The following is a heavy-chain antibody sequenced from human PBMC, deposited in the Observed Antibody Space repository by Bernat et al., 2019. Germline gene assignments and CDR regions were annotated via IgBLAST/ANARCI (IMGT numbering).Heavy chain of an antibody. CDR1: GYTFTSYG. Sequence: QVQRAQARAAVKKPGSSVKVSCKASGYTFTSYGISWVRQAPGQGLEWMGWISAYNGNTNYAQKLQGRVTMTTDTSTSTAYMELRSLRSDDTAGYYCARWGVGATSQGFDYWGQGTLVTASS. V-gene: IGHV1-18*04. J-gene: IGHJ4*02. CDR2: ISAYNGNT. D-gene: IGHD1-26*01. CDR3: ARWGVGATSQGFDY.